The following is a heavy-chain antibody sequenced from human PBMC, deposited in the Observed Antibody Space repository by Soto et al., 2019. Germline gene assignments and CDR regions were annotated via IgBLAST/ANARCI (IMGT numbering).Heavy chain of an antibody. CDR1: GFTFSSYS. V-gene: IGHV3-48*01. J-gene: IGHJ3*02. CDR3: ARDKEREQLLVRFAFDI. D-gene: IGHD6-19*01. Sequence: EVQLVESGGGLVQPGGSLRLSCAASGFTFSSYSMNWVRQAPGKGLEWVSYISSSSSTIYYADSVKGRFTISRDNAKNSLYLQMNSLRAEDMAVYYCARDKEREQLLVRFAFDIWGQGTMVTVSS. CDR2: ISSSSSTI.